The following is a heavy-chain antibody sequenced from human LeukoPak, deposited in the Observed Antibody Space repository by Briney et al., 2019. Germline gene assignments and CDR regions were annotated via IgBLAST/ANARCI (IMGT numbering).Heavy chain of an antibody. J-gene: IGHJ4*02. D-gene: IGHD3-10*01. CDR1: GGSFSGYY. CDR3: ASTDITMVRGQKS. CDR2: INHSGST. V-gene: IGHV4-34*01. Sequence: MTSETLSLTCAVYGGSFSGYYWSWIRQPPGKGLEWIGEINHSGSTNYNPSLKSRVTISVDTSKNQFSLKLSSVTAADTAVYYCASTDITMVRGQKSWGQGTLVTVSS.